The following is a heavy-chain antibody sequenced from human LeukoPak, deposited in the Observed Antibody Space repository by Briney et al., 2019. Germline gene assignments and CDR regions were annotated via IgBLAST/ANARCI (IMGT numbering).Heavy chain of an antibody. V-gene: IGHV3-48*01. D-gene: IGHD3-9*01. J-gene: IGHJ3*01. CDR3: ARDIFFTELRSFDWLPSDL. CDR2: ISSTSNPI. Sequence: GGSLRLSCAASGFNFSTYSINWVRQAPGKGLEWLSYISSTSNPIYYADSVKGRFTIFRDNAKNSLYLQMDSLRAEDTALYYCARDIFFTELRSFDWLPSDLWGQGGIVGVCS. CDR1: GFNFSTYS.